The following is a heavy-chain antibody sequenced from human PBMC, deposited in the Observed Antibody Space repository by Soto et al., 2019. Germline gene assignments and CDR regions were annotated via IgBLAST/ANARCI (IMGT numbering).Heavy chain of an antibody. J-gene: IGHJ4*02. V-gene: IGHV3-33*01. CDR3: ARTGGNSEFDY. CDR1: GFTFSSYG. D-gene: IGHD2-21*02. Sequence: QVQLVESGGGVVQPGRSLRLSCAASGFTFSSYGMHWVRQAPGKGLAWVAVIWYDGSNKYYADSVKGRFTISRDNSKNTLYLQMNSLRAEDTAVYYCARTGGNSEFDYWGQGTLVTVSS. CDR2: IWYDGSNK.